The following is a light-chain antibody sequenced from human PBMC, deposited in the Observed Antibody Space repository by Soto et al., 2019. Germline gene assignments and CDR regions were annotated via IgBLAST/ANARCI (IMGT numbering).Light chain of an antibody. CDR1: QSVSSNY. V-gene: IGKV3-20*01. CDR3: QQYGNGNSPRYS. CDR2: GTS. Sequence: EIVLTQPPGTLSLSLGERATPSSRASQSVSSNYLAWYQQKPGRAPSLLIYGTSSRATGIPDRFSGSGSGTDFTLSISRLEPEDFAVYYCQQYGNGNSPRYSFGQGTRLEIK. J-gene: IGKJ2*03.